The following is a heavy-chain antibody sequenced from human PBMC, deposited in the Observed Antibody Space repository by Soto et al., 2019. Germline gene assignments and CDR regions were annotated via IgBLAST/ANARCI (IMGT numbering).Heavy chain of an antibody. CDR2: ISYDGSNK. Sequence: QVQLVESGGGVVQPGRSLRLSCAASGFTFSSYGMHWVRQAPGKGLEWVAVISYDGSNKYYADSVKGRFTISRDNSKNTLYLKMNSLRAEDTAVYYCAKGKVGYFDLWGRGTLVTVSS. V-gene: IGHV3-30*18. CDR3: AKGKVGYFDL. CDR1: GFTFSSYG. J-gene: IGHJ2*01.